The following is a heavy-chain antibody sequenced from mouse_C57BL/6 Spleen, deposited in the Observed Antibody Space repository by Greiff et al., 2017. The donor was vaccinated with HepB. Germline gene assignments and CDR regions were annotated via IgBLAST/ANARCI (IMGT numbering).Heavy chain of an antibody. D-gene: IGHD1-1*01. CDR2: INPGSGGT. CDR3: ARRLITTVFDY. CDR1: GYAFTNYL. J-gene: IGHJ2*01. Sequence: QVQLKESGAELVRPGTSVKVSCKASGYAFTNYLIEWVKQRPGQGLEWIGVINPGSGGTNYNEKFKGKATLTADKSSSTAYMQLSSLTSEDSAVYFCARRLITTVFDYWGQGTTLTVSS. V-gene: IGHV1-54*01.